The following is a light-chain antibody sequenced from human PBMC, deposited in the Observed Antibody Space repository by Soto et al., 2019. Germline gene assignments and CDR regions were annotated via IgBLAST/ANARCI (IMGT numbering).Light chain of an antibody. V-gene: IGKV3-11*01. Sequence: EIVLTQSPATLSLSPGERATLSCRASQSVSSYLAWYQKKPGQAPRLLIYESSNRATGIPARFSGSGSGTDFTLTISSLEPEDFAVYYCQQRRDWPITFGQGTRLEIK. J-gene: IGKJ5*01. CDR1: QSVSSY. CDR2: ESS. CDR3: QQRRDWPIT.